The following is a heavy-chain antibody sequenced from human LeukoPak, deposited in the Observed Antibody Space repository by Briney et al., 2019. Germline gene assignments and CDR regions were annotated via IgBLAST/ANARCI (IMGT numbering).Heavy chain of an antibody. Sequence: PGGSLRLSCAASGFTFSDYCMSWIRQAPGKGLEWVSYISSSSNYTNYADSVKGRFTISRDNAKNSLYLQMNSLRAEDTAVYYCARDLTSTPYCGGDCYLDYWGQGTLVTVSS. CDR2: ISSSSNYT. CDR1: GFTFSDYC. V-gene: IGHV3-11*05. J-gene: IGHJ4*02. D-gene: IGHD2-21*02. CDR3: ARDLTSTPYCGGDCYLDY.